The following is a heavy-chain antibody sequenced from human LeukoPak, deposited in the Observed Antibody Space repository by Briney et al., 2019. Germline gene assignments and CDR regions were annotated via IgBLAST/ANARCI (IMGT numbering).Heavy chain of an antibody. Sequence: SETLFLTCTVSGGSISSYYWSWIRQPPGRGLEWIGYIYYSGSTYYNPSLKSRVTISVDTSKNQFSLKLSSVTAADTAVYYCARDGYSSGSDYWGQGTLVTVSS. CDR1: GGSISSYY. CDR3: ARDGYSSGSDY. D-gene: IGHD6-19*01. J-gene: IGHJ4*02. CDR2: IYYSGST. V-gene: IGHV4-59*12.